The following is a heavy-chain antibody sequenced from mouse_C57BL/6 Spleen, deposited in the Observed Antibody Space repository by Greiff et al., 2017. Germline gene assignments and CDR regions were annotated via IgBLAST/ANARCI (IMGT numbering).Heavy chain of an antibody. CDR2: IDPENGDT. CDR3: TPIYYGNFWFAY. Sequence: EVQLQQSGAELVRPGASVKLSCTASGFNIKDDYMHWVKQRPEQGLEWIGWIDPENGDTEYASNFQGKATITADTSSNTAYLQLSSLTSEDTAVYYCTPIYYGNFWFAYWGQGTLVTVSA. D-gene: IGHD2-1*01. V-gene: IGHV14-4*01. CDR1: GFNIKDDY. J-gene: IGHJ3*01.